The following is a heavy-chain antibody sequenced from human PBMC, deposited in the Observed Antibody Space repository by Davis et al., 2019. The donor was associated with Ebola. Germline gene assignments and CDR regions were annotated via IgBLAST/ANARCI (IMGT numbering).Heavy chain of an antibody. D-gene: IGHD3-3*01. J-gene: IGHJ4*02. V-gene: IGHV5-10-1*01. Sequence: GGSLRLSCKGSGYSFTSYWIAWVRQMPGKGLEWMGRIDPSDSNTNYSPSFQGHVTISADKSISTAYLQWSTLKASDTAMYYCAVTERYDFWSDYGQEYYFDYWGQGTLVTVSS. CDR3: AVTERYDFWSDYGQEYYFDY. CDR2: IDPSDSNT. CDR1: GYSFTSYW.